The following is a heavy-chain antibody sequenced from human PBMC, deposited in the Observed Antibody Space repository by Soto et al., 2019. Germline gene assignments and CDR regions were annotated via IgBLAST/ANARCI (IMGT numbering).Heavy chain of an antibody. CDR1: GYTFTGYY. J-gene: IGHJ4*02. CDR2: INPNSGGT. CDR3: ARVSMRTDFSYCSGGSCYQFDY. Sequence: GASVKVSCKASGYTFTGYYMHWVRQAPGQGLEWMGWINPNSGGTNYAQKFQGWVTMTRDTSISTAYMELSRLRSDDTAVYYCARVSMRTDFSYCSGGSCYQFDYWGQGTLVTSPQ. V-gene: IGHV1-2*04. D-gene: IGHD2-15*01.